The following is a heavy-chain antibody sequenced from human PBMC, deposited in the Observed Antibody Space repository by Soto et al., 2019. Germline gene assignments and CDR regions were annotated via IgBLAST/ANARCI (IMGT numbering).Heavy chain of an antibody. J-gene: IGHJ4*02. Sequence: PGGSLRLSCAASGFTFSSSWMHWVRQAPGKGLVWVSRINSDGSSTNYADSVKGRFTISRDNAKNTLYLQMNSLRAEDTAVYYCAKVITIFGVVTNFDYWGQGTLVTVSS. CDR3: AKVITIFGVVTNFDY. D-gene: IGHD3-3*01. V-gene: IGHV3-74*01. CDR1: GFTFSSSW. CDR2: INSDGSST.